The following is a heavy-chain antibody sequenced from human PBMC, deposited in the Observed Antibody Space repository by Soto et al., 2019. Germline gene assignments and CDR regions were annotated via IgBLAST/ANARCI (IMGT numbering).Heavy chain of an antibody. J-gene: IGHJ6*02. CDR2: IDPADSET. CDR3: ARLGQGGYVQGMDV. CDR1: GYSFITYW. D-gene: IGHD5-12*01. Sequence: GESLKISCKGSGYSFITYWIAWVRQKPGKGLEWMGIIDPADSETKYSPSFQGQVTISADKSINTAYLQWSSLKASDTAMYYCARLGQGGYVQGMDVWGQGTTVTVSS. V-gene: IGHV5-51*01.